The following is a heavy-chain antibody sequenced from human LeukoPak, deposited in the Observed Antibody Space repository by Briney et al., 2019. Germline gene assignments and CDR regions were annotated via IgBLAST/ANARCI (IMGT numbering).Heavy chain of an antibody. V-gene: IGHV3-21*01. CDR1: GFTFSSYS. CDR3: ARAPRQQLVDY. Sequence: RGSLRLSCAASGFTFSSYSMNWVRQAPGKGLEWVSSISSSSSYIYYADSVKGRFTISRDNAKNSLYLQMNSLRAEDTAVYYCARAPRQQLVDYWGQGTLVTVSS. CDR2: ISSSSSYI. J-gene: IGHJ4*02. D-gene: IGHD6-13*01.